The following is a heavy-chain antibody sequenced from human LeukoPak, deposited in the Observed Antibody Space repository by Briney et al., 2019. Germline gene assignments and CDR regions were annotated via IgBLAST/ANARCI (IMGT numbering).Heavy chain of an antibody. CDR3: ARDLSGSGVYYYYGMDV. V-gene: IGHV3-30*04. Sequence: GGSLRLSCAASGFTFSSYAMHWVRQAPGKGLEWVAVISYDGSNKYYADSVKGRFTISRDNSKITLYLQMNSLRAEDTAVYYCARDLSGSGVYYYYGMDVWGQGTTVTVSS. CDR1: GFTFSSYA. D-gene: IGHD3-22*01. J-gene: IGHJ6*02. CDR2: ISYDGSNK.